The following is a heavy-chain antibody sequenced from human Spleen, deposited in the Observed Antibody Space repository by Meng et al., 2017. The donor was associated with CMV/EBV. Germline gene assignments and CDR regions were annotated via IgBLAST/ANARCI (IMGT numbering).Heavy chain of an antibody. V-gene: IGHV3-74*01. CDR3: AKDSTYSA. Sequence: GESLKISCAASGFTFSSYWMHWVRQAPGKGLVWVSRISSDGSSTNYADSVKGRFTIFRDSSKNTVYLEMNSLRAEDTALYYCAKDSTYSAWGQGTLVTVSS. J-gene: IGHJ5*02. CDR1: GFTFSSYW. CDR2: ISSDGSST. D-gene: IGHD6-13*01.